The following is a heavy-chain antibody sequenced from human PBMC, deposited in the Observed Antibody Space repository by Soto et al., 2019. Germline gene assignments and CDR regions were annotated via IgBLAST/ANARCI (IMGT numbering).Heavy chain of an antibody. Sequence: GGTLRLSCAGSGFTFSSYGIHWVRQAPGKGLEWVALISYDGGNEKYTESVKDRFTISRDDSHNVAYLQMSSLRTEDTAMYYCAKDRYSGTYPTDFDYWGQGSLVTVSS. J-gene: IGHJ4*02. CDR2: ISYDGGNE. D-gene: IGHD1-26*01. V-gene: IGHV3-30*18. CDR3: AKDRYSGTYPTDFDY. CDR1: GFTFSSYG.